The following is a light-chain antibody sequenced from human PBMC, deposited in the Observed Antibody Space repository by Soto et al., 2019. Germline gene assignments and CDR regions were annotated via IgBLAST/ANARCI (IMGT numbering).Light chain of an antibody. CDR1: QSVTSGF. V-gene: IGKV3-20*01. J-gene: IGKJ1*01. CDR2: SIS. CDR3: QQYGSSRPPWT. Sequence: EIVLTQSPGTLSLSPGERATLSCRASQSVTSGFLAWYQQKPGQAPRLLIYSISTRATGIPDRFSGGGSGTDFTLTISRLEPEDFAVYYCQQYGSSRPPWTFGQGTKVDIK.